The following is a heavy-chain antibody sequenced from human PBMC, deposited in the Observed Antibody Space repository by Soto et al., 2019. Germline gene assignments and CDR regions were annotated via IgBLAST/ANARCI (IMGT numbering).Heavy chain of an antibody. V-gene: IGHV4-38-2*02. CDR1: GYSISSGYY. Sequence: PSETLSLTCAVSGYSISSGYYWGWIRQPPGKGLEWIGSIYLSGSTYYNPSLKSRVTISVDTSKNQFSLKLSSVTAADTAVYYCARDQGELDYWGQGTLVTVSS. D-gene: IGHD1-26*01. J-gene: IGHJ4*02. CDR3: ARDQGELDY. CDR2: IYLSGST.